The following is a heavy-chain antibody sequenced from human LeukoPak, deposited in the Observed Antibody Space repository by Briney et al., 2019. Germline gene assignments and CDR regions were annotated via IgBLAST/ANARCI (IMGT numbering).Heavy chain of an antibody. CDR2: ISSGSGTI. Sequence: PGGSLRLSCAASGFSFSSYSMNWVRQAPGKGLEYVSYISSGSGTIYYADSVQGRFTISRDNAKNSLYLQMNSLSAEDTAVYYCARGALCSSTSCYPDYWGQGTLVTVSS. CDR3: ARGALCSSTSCYPDY. D-gene: IGHD2-2*01. V-gene: IGHV3-48*04. CDR1: GFSFSSYS. J-gene: IGHJ4*02.